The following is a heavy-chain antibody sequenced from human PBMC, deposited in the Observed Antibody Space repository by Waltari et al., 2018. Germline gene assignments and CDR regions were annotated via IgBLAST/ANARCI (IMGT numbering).Heavy chain of an antibody. CDR1: GGSFGGYY. D-gene: IGHD3-3*01. Sequence: QVQLQQWGAGLLKPSETLSLTCAVYGGSFGGYYWRWIRQPPGKGLEWIGEINHSGSTNYNPSLKSRVTISVDTSKNQFSLKLSSVTAADTAEYYCARGYYDFWSGYYIGYWGQGTLVTVSS. J-gene: IGHJ4*02. CDR2: INHSGST. V-gene: IGHV4-34*01. CDR3: ARGYYDFWSGYYIGY.